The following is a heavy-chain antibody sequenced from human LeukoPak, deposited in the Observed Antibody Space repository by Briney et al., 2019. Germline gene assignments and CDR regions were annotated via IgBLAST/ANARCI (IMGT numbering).Heavy chain of an antibody. V-gene: IGHV3-30*18. CDR1: GFTFSSYG. CDR2: ISYDGSNK. CDR3: AKDRRIVGATVPDY. Sequence: GGSLGLSCAASGFTFSSYGMHWVRQAPGKGLEWVAVISYDGSNKYYADSVKGRFTISRDNSKNTLYLQMNSLRAEDTAVYYCAKDRRIVGATVPDYWGQGTLVTVSS. D-gene: IGHD1-26*01. J-gene: IGHJ4*02.